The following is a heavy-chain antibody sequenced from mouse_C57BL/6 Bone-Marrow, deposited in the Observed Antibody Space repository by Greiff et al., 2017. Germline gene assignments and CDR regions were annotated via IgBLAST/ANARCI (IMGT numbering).Heavy chain of an antibody. CDR2: INYDGSST. D-gene: IGHD1-1*01. V-gene: IGHV5-16*01. CDR3: AREGYGSSYFDY. Sequence: EVNVVESEGGLVQPGSSMKLSCTASGFTFSDYYMAWVRQVPEKGLEWVANINYDGSSTYYLDSLKSRFIISRDNAKNILYLQMSSLKSEDTATYYCAREGYGSSYFDYWGQGTTLKVSS. J-gene: IGHJ2*01. CDR1: GFTFSDYY.